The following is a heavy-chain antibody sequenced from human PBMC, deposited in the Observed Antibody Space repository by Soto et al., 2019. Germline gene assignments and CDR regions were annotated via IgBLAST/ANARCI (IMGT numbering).Heavy chain of an antibody. CDR1: GFSLSTSGVG. CDR2: IYWDDDK. CDR3: AHRSVRLVRRVDWFDP. V-gene: IGHV2-5*02. Sequence: QITLKESGPTLVKPTQTLTLTCTFSGFSLSTSGVGVGWIRQPPGKALEWLALIYWDDDKRYSPSLKSRLTITKDTSKNQVVLTMTNMDPVDTATYYCAHRSVRLVRRVDWFDPWGQGTLVTVSS. D-gene: IGHD6-19*01. J-gene: IGHJ5*02.